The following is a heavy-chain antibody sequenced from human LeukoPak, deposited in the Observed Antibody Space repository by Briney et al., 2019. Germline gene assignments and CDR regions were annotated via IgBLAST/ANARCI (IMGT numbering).Heavy chain of an antibody. Sequence: ASVTVSFRASGYTFTIYYMHWVRQAPGQGREGMGIINPSGGSTSYAQKFQGRVTMTRDRAKSRVYMEVRRLRDEDTPVYYCARGIGDRFRLQHVIDYWGQGTLVTVSS. V-gene: IGHV1-46*01. CDR1: GYTFTIYY. CDR3: ARGIGDRFRLQHVIDY. D-gene: IGHD2-21*02. J-gene: IGHJ4*02. CDR2: INPSGGST.